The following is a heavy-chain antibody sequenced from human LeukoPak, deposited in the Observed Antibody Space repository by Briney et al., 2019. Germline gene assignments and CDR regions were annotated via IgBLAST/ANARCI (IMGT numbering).Heavy chain of an antibody. J-gene: IGHJ3*02. V-gene: IGHV3-72*01. D-gene: IGHD6-13*01. CDR2: IRKKTNSYTT. Sequence: GGSLRLSCAASGFTFSSYWMSWVRQAPGKGLEWVGRIRKKTNSYTTEYAASVKGRFTISRDDSKNSMYLQMNSLKTDDTAVYYCSRDGSGSNWSGFDIWGQGTMVTVS. CDR1: GFTFSSYW. CDR3: SRDGSGSNWSGFDI.